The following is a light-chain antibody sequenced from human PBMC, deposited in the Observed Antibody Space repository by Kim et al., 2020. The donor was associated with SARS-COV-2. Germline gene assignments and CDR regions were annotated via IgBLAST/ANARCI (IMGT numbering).Light chain of an antibody. CDR2: GAS. J-gene: IGKJ2*01. V-gene: IGKV3-20*01. CDR1: QSVSRNY. Sequence: EIVLTQSPGTLSLSPGERATLSCRASQSVSRNYLAWYQQKPGQAPRLLIYGASSRATGITDRFSGSGAGTDFTLTISGLEPEDFAVYYCQQYDSSPYTFGQGTKVEIK. CDR3: QQYDSSPYT.